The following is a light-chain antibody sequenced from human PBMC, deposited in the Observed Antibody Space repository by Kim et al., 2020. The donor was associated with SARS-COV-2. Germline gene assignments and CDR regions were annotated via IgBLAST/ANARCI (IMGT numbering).Light chain of an antibody. V-gene: IGLV3-25*03. Sequence: VSPGQTASITCSGDALPKQYAYWYQQKPGQAPVLVINKDSERPSGIPERFSGSSSGTTVTLTISGVQAEDEADYYCQSADSSGTYMFGGGTKLTVL. CDR2: KDS. CDR1: ALPKQY. J-gene: IGLJ3*02. CDR3: QSADSSGTYM.